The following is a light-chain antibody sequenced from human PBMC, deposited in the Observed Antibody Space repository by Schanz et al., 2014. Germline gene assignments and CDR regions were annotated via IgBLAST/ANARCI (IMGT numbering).Light chain of an antibody. J-gene: IGKJ2*01. CDR1: QSISTW. Sequence: DIQMTQSPSTLSASVGDRVTITCRASQSISTWLAWYQQKPGKAPKVLIYDASNLESGVPSRFSGSGSGTDFTLTISSLQPEDFATYYCQQSYSTPRYTFGQGTKLEIK. CDR3: QQSYSTPRYT. CDR2: DAS. V-gene: IGKV1-5*01.